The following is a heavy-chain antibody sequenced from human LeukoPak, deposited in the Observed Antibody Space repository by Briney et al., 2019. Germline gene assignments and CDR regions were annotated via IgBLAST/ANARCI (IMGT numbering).Heavy chain of an antibody. D-gene: IGHD2/OR15-2a*01. CDR3: ARDISRTMDV. CDR1: GFTFSSRW. Sequence: GGSLRLSCVASGFTFSSRWMHWVRQAPGKGLVWVSIINTDGSTTRYADFVEGRFTISRDNARNTLYLEMNSLRVEDTAVYFCARDISRTMDVWGQGTTVTVSS. V-gene: IGHV3-74*01. J-gene: IGHJ6*02. CDR2: INTDGSTT.